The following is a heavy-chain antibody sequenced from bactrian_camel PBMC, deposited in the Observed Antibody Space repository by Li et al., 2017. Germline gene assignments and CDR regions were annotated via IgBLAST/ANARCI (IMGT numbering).Heavy chain of an antibody. D-gene: IGHD2*01. CDR1: GFTFSSYY. J-gene: IGHJ6*01. V-gene: IGHV3-2*01. Sequence: HVQLVESGGGLVQPGGSLRLSCVASGFTFSSYYMSWVRQAPGKGLEWVSSIYSDGSNTYYAGSVKGRSTISKDIIKKTLYLQMDNLQPEDTAMYYCAAADFFCLGQLIRTGEGFGYWGQGTQVTVS. CDR3: AAADFFCLGQLIRTGEGFGY. CDR2: IYSDGSNT.